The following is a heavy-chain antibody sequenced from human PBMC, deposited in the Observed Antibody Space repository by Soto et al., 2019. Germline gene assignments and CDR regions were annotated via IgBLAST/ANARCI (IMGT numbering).Heavy chain of an antibody. CDR1: GFTFSSYA. J-gene: IGHJ4*02. CDR2: ISYDGSNK. V-gene: IGHV3-30-3*01. Sequence: GGSLRLSCAASGFTFSSYAMHWVRQAPGKGLEWVAVISYDGSNKYYADSVKGRFTISRDNSKNTLYLQMNSLRAEDTAVYYCARDLRYYYDSSGYSDDYWGQGTLVTVSS. CDR3: ARDLRYYYDSSGYSDDY. D-gene: IGHD3-22*01.